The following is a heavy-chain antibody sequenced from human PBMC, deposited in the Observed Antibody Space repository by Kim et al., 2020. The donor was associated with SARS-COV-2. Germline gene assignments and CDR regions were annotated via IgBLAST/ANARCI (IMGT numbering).Heavy chain of an antibody. Sequence: VKGRFTISSDNAKNSLYLQMNSLRDEDTAVYYCASSSYGSGTYYPNWFDPWGQGTLVTVSS. D-gene: IGHD3-10*01. CDR3: ASSSYGSGTYYPNWFDP. J-gene: IGHJ5*02. V-gene: IGHV3-48*02.